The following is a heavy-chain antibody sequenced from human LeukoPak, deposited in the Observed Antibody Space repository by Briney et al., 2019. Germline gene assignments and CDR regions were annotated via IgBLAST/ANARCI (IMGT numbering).Heavy chain of an antibody. CDR2: LGTAGDT. J-gene: IGHJ4*02. CDR3: ARQSTPHGNFDY. D-gene: IGHD1-1*01. Sequence: GGSLRLSCAASGFTLTNYAMHWVRQPAGEGLEWVSALGTAGDTFYPGSVKGRFSISRDNAKKSLFLQMSSLRVEDTAIYYCARQSTPHGNFDYWGQGTLVTVSS. CDR1: GFTLTNYA. V-gene: IGHV3-13*01.